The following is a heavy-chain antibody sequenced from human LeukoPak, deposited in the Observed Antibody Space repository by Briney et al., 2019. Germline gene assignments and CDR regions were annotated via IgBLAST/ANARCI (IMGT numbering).Heavy chain of an antibody. J-gene: IGHJ4*02. CDR3: ARSPGAYGDYVFYFDY. D-gene: IGHD4-17*01. Sequence: SETLSLTCAVYGGSFSGYYWSWIRQHPGKGLEWIGYIYYSGSTYYNPSLKSRVTISVDTSKNQFSLKLSSVTAADTAVYYCARSPGAYGDYVFYFDYWGQGTLVTVSS. CDR2: IYYSGST. V-gene: IGHV4-31*11. CDR1: GGSFSGYY.